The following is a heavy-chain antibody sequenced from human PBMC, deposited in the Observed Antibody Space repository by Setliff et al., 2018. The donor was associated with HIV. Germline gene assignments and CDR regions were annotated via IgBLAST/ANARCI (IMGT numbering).Heavy chain of an antibody. J-gene: IGHJ4*02. CDR1: GFTFSSYA. V-gene: IGHV3-23*01. CDR3: AKAHPGSSGLIDY. Sequence: GSLRLSCAASGFTFSSYAMTWVRQAPGKGLEWVSGISNSESGGRTFYADSVKGRFTISRDNSKNTLYMEMSSLRAEDTAVYYCAKAHPGSSGLIDYWGQGTLVTVSS. CDR2: ISNSESGGRT. D-gene: IGHD3-22*01.